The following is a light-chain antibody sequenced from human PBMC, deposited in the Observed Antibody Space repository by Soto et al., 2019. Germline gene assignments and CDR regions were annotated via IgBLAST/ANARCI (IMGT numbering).Light chain of an antibody. V-gene: IGKV1-9*01. J-gene: IGKJ1*01. CDR1: QGISSF. Sequence: DIHLTQSPSFLSASVGDRVTITCRASQGISSFLAWYQQKPGKAPNLLMYAASTLQSGVPSRFSGGESGTEFTLTISSLQPDDFATYYCQHYNSYSEAFGQGTKVVIK. CDR2: AAS. CDR3: QHYNSYSEA.